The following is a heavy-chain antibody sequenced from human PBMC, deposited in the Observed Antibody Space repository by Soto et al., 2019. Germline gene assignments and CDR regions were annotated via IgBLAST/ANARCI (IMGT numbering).Heavy chain of an antibody. CDR2: INPSGGST. D-gene: IGHD3-10*01. CDR3: ARFFYGSGSFGAFDI. V-gene: IGHV1-46*01. J-gene: IGHJ3*02. Sequence: QVQLVQSGAEVKKPGASVKVSCKASGYTFTSYYMHWVRQAPGQGLEWMGIINPSGGSTSYAQKFQGSVTMTRDTSTSTVYMELSSLRSEDTAVYYCARFFYGSGSFGAFDIWGQGTMVTVSS. CDR1: GYTFTSYY.